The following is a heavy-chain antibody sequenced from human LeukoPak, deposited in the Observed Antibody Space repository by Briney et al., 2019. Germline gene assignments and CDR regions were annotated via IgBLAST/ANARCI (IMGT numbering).Heavy chain of an antibody. CDR2: VSYDGLNK. Sequence: GGSLRLSCAASGFTFSHHGIHWVRKAPGKGLEWVAFVSYDGLNKYYAVSVKGRFIVSKDNSRNTVYLQMNTLRPEDTAVYYCAKDRRTLEWLFGSLDSWGQGTLVTVSS. CDR3: AKDRRTLEWLFGSLDS. J-gene: IGHJ4*02. D-gene: IGHD3-3*01. V-gene: IGHV3-30*02. CDR1: GFTFSHHG.